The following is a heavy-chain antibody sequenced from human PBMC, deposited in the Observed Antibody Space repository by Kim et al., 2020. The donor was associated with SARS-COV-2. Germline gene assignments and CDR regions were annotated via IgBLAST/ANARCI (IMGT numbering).Heavy chain of an antibody. V-gene: IGHV1-24*01. CDR1: GYTLTELS. J-gene: IGHJ4*02. CDR2: FDPEDGET. CDR3: ATDQGFLAAPYFDY. Sequence: ASVKVSCKVSGYTLTELSMHWVRQAPGKGLEWMGGFDPEDGETIYAQKFQGRVTMTEDTSTDTAYMELSSLRSEDTAVYYCATDQGFLAAPYFDYWGQGTLVTVSS. D-gene: IGHD2-15*01.